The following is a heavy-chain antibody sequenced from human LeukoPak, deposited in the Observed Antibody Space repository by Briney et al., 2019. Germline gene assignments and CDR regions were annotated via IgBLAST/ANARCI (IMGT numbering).Heavy chain of an antibody. CDR1: AGSFSVYY. Sequence: SETLSLTCTVYAGSFSVYYWSWIRQPPGKGLEWIGEINHSGSTNYNPSLKSRVTISVDTSKNQFSLKLSSVTAADTAVYYCARGADYGDYEYWGQGTRVTVSS. CDR2: INHSGST. V-gene: IGHV4-34*01. D-gene: IGHD4-17*01. CDR3: ARGADYGDYEY. J-gene: IGHJ4*02.